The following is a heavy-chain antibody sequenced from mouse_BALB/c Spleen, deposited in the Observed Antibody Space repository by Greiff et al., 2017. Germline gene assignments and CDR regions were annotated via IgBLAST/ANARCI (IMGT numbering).Heavy chain of an antibody. V-gene: IGHV1S41*01. CDR1: GYTFTSYW. D-gene: IGHD1-1*01. J-gene: IGHJ2*01. CDR2: IAPGSGST. Sequence: DLVKPGASVKLSCKASGYTFTSYWMNWIKQRPGQGLEWIGRIAPGSGSTYYNEMFKGKATLTVNTSSSTAYIQLSSLSSEDAAVYFCARDYGSSFDYWGQGTTLTVSS. CDR3: ARDYGSSFDY.